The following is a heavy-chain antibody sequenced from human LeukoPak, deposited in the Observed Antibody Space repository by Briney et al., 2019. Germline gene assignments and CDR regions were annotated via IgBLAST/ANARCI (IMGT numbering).Heavy chain of an antibody. D-gene: IGHD3-10*01. CDR3: ARPMVRGAHNWFDP. J-gene: IGHJ5*02. V-gene: IGHV7-4-1*02. CDR1: GGTFSSYA. Sequence: ASVKVSCKASGGTFSSYAISWVRQAPGQGLEWMGWINTNTGNPTYAQGFTGRFVFSLDTSVSTAYLQISSLKAEDTAVYYCARPMVRGAHNWFDPWGQGTLVTVSS. CDR2: INTNTGNP.